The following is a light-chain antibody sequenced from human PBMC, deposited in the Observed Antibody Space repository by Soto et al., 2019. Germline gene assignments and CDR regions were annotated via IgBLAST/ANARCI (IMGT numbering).Light chain of an antibody. CDR2: DVN. CDR3: RSYTSSSTHV. Sequence: QSALTQPASVSGSPGQSNTISCTGTSSDIGAFTFVSWYQQHPGKVPKLMIFDVNRRPSGVSDRFSGSKSGNTASLTISGLQAEDEGDYYCRSYTSSSTHVFGSGTQLTVL. J-gene: IGLJ1*01. CDR1: SSDIGAFTF. V-gene: IGLV2-14*03.